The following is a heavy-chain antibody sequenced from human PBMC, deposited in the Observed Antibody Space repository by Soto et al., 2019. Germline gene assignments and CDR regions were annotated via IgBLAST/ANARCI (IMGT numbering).Heavy chain of an antibody. Sequence: GGSLRLSCAASGFTFSSFAMEWVRQAPGKGLVWVAVISKDGRNKYFADSVKGRFTISRDNSKNTLSLQMISLRDEDTAVYYCAKGPRGVAAADFDYWGQGTLVTVSS. D-gene: IGHD6-13*01. J-gene: IGHJ4*02. CDR1: GFTFSSFA. CDR3: AKGPRGVAAADFDY. V-gene: IGHV3-30*18. CDR2: ISKDGRNK.